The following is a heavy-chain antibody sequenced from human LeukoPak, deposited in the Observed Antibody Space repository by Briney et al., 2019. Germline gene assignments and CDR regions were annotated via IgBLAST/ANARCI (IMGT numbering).Heavy chain of an antibody. CDR3: ARDLAAARGYYYYYGMDV. CDR1: GFTFSSYE. J-gene: IGHJ6*04. Sequence: GGSLRLSCAASGFTFSSYEMNWVRQAPGKGLEWVSYISSSGSTIHYADSVKGRFTISRDNAKNSLYLQMNSLRAEDTAAYYCARDLAAARGYYYYYGMDVWGKGTTVTVSS. D-gene: IGHD6-13*01. CDR2: ISSSGSTI. V-gene: IGHV3-48*03.